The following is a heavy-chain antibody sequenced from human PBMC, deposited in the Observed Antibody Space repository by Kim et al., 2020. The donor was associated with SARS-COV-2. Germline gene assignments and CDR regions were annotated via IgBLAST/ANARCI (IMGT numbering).Heavy chain of an antibody. V-gene: IGHV1-8*01. J-gene: IGHJ6*02. CDR3: ARASGYSGYDLGLFGYYYYGMDV. CDR2: MNPNSGNT. CDR1: GYTFTSYD. D-gene: IGHD5-12*01. Sequence: ASVKVSCKASGYTFTSYDINWVRQATGQGLEWMGWMNPNSGNTGYAQKFQGRVTMTRNTSISTAYMELSSLRSEDTAVYYCARASGYSGYDLGLFGYYYYGMDVWGQGTTVTVSS.